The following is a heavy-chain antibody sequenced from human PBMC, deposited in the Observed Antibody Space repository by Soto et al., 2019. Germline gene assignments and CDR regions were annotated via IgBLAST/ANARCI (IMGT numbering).Heavy chain of an antibody. J-gene: IGHJ5*02. CDR3: AKLSCTSSTCYFPGWFDP. D-gene: IGHD2-2*01. CDR2: VYYSGSS. Sequence: TLSLTFTVSGYSISGGASFWSWIRQPPGKGLEWIANVYYSGSSYYNPSLKSRLTISVDTTKNQFSLQLKSMTAADTAVYYCAKLSCTSSTCYFPGWFDPWGQGTLVTVSS. V-gene: IGHV4-31*03. CDR1: GYSISGGASF.